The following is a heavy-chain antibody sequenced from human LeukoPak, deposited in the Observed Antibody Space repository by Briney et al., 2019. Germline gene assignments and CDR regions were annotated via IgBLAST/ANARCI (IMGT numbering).Heavy chain of an antibody. CDR1: GYTFTSYG. Sequence: ASVKVSCKASGYTFTSYGISWVRQAPGQGLEWMGWISAYNGNTNYAQKPQGRVTMTTDTSTSTAYMELRSLRSDDTAVYYCARDRADFWSGYWALDAFDIWGQGTMVTVSS. D-gene: IGHD3-3*01. V-gene: IGHV1-18*01. CDR2: ISAYNGNT. J-gene: IGHJ3*02. CDR3: ARDRADFWSGYWALDAFDI.